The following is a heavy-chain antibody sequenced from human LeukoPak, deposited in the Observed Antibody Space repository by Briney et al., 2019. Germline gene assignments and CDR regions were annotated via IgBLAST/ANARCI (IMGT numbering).Heavy chain of an antibody. Sequence: SETLSLTCTVSGGSVSSSTWSWIRQPPGKRLEWIGYIWRSGSTNYNPSLKSRVTISSDTSNSQISLELRSVTVADTAVYYCVRLWFGSPPQYHFDYWGQGSLVTVSS. CDR1: GGSVSSST. CDR2: IWRSGST. J-gene: IGHJ4*02. D-gene: IGHD3-10*01. CDR3: VRLWFGSPPQYHFDY. V-gene: IGHV4-59*02.